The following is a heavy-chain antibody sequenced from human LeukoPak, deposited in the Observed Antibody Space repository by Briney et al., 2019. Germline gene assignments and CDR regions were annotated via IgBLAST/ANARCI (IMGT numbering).Heavy chain of an antibody. CDR2: TNQDGSDN. D-gene: IGHD4-23*01. CDR3: ARLVNNAFDI. J-gene: IGHJ3*02. V-gene: IGHV3-7*01. Sequence: GALRLSCAASGFTFNRHWMSWVRQAPGKGLEWVTHTNQDGSDNYYVDSVKGRFTISRDNAKNSLYLQMSSLRVEDTAVYYCARLVNNAFDIWGQGTMVTVSS. CDR1: GFTFNRHW.